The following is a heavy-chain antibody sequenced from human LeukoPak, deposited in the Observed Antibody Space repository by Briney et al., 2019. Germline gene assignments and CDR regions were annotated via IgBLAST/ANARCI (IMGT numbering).Heavy chain of an antibody. CDR2: IYYSGST. CDR3: ARLGYSYGAPFDY. J-gene: IGHJ4*02. CDR1: GGSISSSSYY. Sequence: SETLSLTCTVSGGSISSSSYYWGWIRQPPGKGLEWIGSIYYSGSTYYNPSLKSRVTISVDTSKNQFSLKLSSVTAADTAVYYCARLGYSYGAPFDYWGQGTLVTVSS. V-gene: IGHV4-39*01. D-gene: IGHD5-18*01.